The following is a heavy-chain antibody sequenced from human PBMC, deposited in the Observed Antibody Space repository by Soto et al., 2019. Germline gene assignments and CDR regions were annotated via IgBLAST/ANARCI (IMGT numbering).Heavy chain of an antibody. Sequence: GESLKISCAASGFTFSSYGMHWVRQAPGKGLGWVAVIWYDGSNKYYADSVKGRFTISRDNSKNTLYLQMNSLRAEDTAVYYCAKDRYGSGSYYNVPHDYWGQGTLVTVSS. D-gene: IGHD3-10*01. CDR2: IWYDGSNK. J-gene: IGHJ4*02. CDR3: AKDRYGSGSYYNVPHDY. V-gene: IGHV3-30*02. CDR1: GFTFSSYG.